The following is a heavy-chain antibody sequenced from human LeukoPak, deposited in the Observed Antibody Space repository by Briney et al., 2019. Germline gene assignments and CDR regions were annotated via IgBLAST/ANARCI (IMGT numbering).Heavy chain of an antibody. D-gene: IGHD3-10*01. CDR2: ISEDGGSA. Sequence: GGSLRLSCVASGFTIDDYAMHWVRQAPGKGLEWVSLISEDGGSAYSADSVKGRFTISRDNSKNSLYLQMNSLRIEDTALYYCAKDFPPDGRYYTSENYHHGYSGMDLWGQGTTVTVS. V-gene: IGHV3-43*02. CDR1: GFTIDDYA. J-gene: IGHJ6*02. CDR3: AKDFPPDGRYYTSENYHHGYSGMDL.